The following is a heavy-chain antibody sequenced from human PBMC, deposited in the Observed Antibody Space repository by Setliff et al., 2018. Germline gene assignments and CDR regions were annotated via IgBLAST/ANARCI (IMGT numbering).Heavy chain of an antibody. Sequence: ASVKVSCKASGYMFRIYGINWMRQAPGQGFEWMGWISAYNGNTFYAPKLQGRVTMTTDASTATAYLELRSLRSDNTAIYFCSRLVRYCTTTTCQTLSGGEHWGQGTLVTVSS. D-gene: IGHD2-8*01. CDR2: ISAYNGNT. CDR1: GYMFRIYG. CDR3: SRLVRYCTTTTCQTLSGGEH. V-gene: IGHV1-18*04. J-gene: IGHJ4*02.